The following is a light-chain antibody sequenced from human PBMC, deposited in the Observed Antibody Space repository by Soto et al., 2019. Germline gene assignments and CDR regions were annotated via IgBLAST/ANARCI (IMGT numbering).Light chain of an antibody. J-gene: IGKJ2*01. CDR2: AAS. CDR3: QQYGTSPRT. V-gene: IGKV3-20*01. CDR1: QSVSSSH. Sequence: EIVLTQSPGTLSLSPGERATLFCRASQSVSSSHLAWYQQKPGQAPRLLIYAASRRATGFPDRFSGSGSGTDFILTISTLEPEDFAVYYCQQYGTSPRTFGQGTKVEIK.